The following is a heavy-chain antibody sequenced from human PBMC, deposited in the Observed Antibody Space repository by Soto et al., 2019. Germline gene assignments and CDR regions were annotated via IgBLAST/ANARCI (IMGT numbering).Heavy chain of an antibody. V-gene: IGHV3-23*01. J-gene: IGHJ4*02. CDR3: AKDQWDY. D-gene: IGHD2-8*01. Sequence: PGGSLRLSCAASGFTFSIYAMSWVRQAPGKGLEWVLVISGSGGSTYYADSVKGLFTISRDDSKYVLYLQMNSLRAEDTAVYYCAKDQWDYWGQGTLVTVS. CDR1: GFTFSIYA. CDR2: ISGSGGST.